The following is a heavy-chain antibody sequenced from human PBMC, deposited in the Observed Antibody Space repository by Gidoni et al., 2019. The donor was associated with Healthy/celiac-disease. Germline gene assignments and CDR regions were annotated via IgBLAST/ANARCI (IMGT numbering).Heavy chain of an antibody. CDR3: AREGFDYYDSSGLLVWFDY. V-gene: IGHV4-39*02. CDR1: GGSISSSSYY. Sequence: QLQLQESGPGLVKPSETLSLTCTVSGGSISSSSYYWGWLRQPPGKGLEWIGSIYYSGSTYYNPSLKSRVTISVDTSKNQFSLKLSSVTAADTAVYYCAREGFDYYDSSGLLVWFDYWGQGTLVTVSS. J-gene: IGHJ4*02. CDR2: IYYSGST. D-gene: IGHD3-22*01.